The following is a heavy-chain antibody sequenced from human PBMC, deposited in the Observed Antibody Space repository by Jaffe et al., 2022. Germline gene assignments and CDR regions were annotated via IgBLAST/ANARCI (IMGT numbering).Heavy chain of an antibody. J-gene: IGHJ3*02. CDR3: AKDRMVRGHDAFDI. D-gene: IGHD3-10*01. Sequence: QVQLVESGGGVVQPGGSLRLSCAASGFTFSSYGMHWVRQAPGKGLEWVAFIRYDGSNKYYADSVKGRFTISRDNSKNTLYLQMNSLRAEDTAVYYCAKDRMVRGHDAFDIWGQGTMVTVSS. CDR1: GFTFSSYG. V-gene: IGHV3-30*02. CDR2: IRYDGSNK.